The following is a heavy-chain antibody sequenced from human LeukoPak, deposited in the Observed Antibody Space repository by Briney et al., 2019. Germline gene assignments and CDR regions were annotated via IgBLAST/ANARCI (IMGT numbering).Heavy chain of an antibody. CDR1: GFTFSSYA. CDR3: AKPSNSKQWLVQRRGNYFDY. CDR2: MSGSGYTA. J-gene: IGHJ4*02. Sequence: GGSLRLSCAASGFTFSSYALSWVRQAPGKGLEWVSLMSGSGYTADYADSVKGRFTISRDNSKNTLYLQMNSLRAEDTAVYYCAKPSNSKQWLVQRRGNYFDYWGQGTLVTVSS. V-gene: IGHV3-23*01. D-gene: IGHD6-19*01.